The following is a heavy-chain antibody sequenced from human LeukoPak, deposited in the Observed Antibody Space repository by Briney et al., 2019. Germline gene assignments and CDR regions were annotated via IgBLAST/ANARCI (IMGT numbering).Heavy chain of an antibody. D-gene: IGHD3-10*01. CDR3: ARMNYYDSGSPNWFDP. CDR2: IYYSGST. Sequence: SETLSLTCTVSGGSISSSSYYWGWIRQPPGKGLEWIGSIYYSGSTYYNPSLKSRVTISVDTSKNQFSLKLSSVTAADTAVYYCARMNYYDSGSPNWFDPWGQGTLVTVSS. V-gene: IGHV4-39*07. J-gene: IGHJ5*02. CDR1: GGSISSSSYY.